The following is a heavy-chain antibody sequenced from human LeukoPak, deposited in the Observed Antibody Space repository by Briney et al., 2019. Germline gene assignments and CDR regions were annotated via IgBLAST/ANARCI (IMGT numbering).Heavy chain of an antibody. CDR2: ILPVSNTA. Sequence: SVKVSCKASGGSFSNFGISWVRQAPGQGLEWMGGILPVSNTASNAQNFQGRVTFTADTSTGTAYMELSSLRSEDTAVYYCARADRYYYDSSGLLGPWGQGTLVTVSS. CDR1: GGSFSNFG. J-gene: IGHJ5*02. V-gene: IGHV1-69*06. CDR3: ARADRYYYDSSGLLGP. D-gene: IGHD3-22*01.